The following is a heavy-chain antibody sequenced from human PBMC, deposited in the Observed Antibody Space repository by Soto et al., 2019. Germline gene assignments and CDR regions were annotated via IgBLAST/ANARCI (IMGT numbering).Heavy chain of an antibody. Sequence: EVQVVESGGGLVKPGGSLRLSCAASGFRLSDAWVHWVRQAPGKGLQWVGRIKRDADGGTTDYAAPVKGRFIISRDDSKNTLFLHMNSLISDDTGVYYCDTDEVPQWGQGTLVTVSP. CDR1: GFRLSDAW. CDR2: IKRDADGGTT. CDR3: DTDEVPQ. V-gene: IGHV3-15*07. J-gene: IGHJ4*02.